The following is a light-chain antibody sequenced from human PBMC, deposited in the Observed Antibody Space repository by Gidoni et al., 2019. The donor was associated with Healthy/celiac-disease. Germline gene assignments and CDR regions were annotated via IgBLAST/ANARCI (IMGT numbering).Light chain of an antibody. CDR2: DAS. Sequence: DIQITPSPSTLSASVGDRVTITCRASQSISSWLAWYQQKPGKAPKLLIYDASSLESGVPSRFSGSGSGTEFTLTISSLQPDDFATYYCQQYNSPWTFGQGTKVEIK. CDR3: QQYNSPWT. CDR1: QSISSW. V-gene: IGKV1-5*01. J-gene: IGKJ1*01.